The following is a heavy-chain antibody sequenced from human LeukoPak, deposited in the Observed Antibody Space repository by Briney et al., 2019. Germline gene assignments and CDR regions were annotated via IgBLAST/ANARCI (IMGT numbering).Heavy chain of an antibody. CDR3: ARERYSTKYFDY. CDR2: ISYDGSNK. CDR1: GFTFSSYG. J-gene: IGHJ4*02. V-gene: IGHV3-30*03. D-gene: IGHD1-26*01. Sequence: GGSLRLSCAASGFTFSSYGMHWVRQAPGKGLEWVAVISYDGSNKYYADSVKGRFTISRDNSKNTLYLQMNSLRDEDTAVYYCARERYSTKYFDYWGQGTLVTVSS.